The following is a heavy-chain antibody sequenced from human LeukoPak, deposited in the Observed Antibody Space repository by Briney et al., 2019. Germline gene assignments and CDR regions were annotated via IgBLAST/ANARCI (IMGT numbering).Heavy chain of an antibody. J-gene: IGHJ5*02. Sequence: SETLSLTCAVYGGSFSGYYRSWIRQPPGKGLEWIGEINHSGSTNYNPSLKSRVTISVDTSKNQFSLKLSSVTAADTAVYYCARGHHVVVVVAATTVSKYNWFDPWGQGTLVTVSS. CDR3: ARGHHVVVVVAATTVSKYNWFDP. V-gene: IGHV4-34*01. D-gene: IGHD2-15*01. CDR2: INHSGST. CDR1: GGSFSGYY.